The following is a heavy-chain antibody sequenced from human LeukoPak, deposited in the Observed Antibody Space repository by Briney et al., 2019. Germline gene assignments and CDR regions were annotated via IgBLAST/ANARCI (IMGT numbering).Heavy chain of an antibody. Sequence: GGSLRLSCAASGFTFSYYSMNWVRQAPGKGLEWVANIKTDASEKYYADSVKGRFTISRDNAKMSLYLQMNSLRVEDTAVYYCAAYSTRNAREFQSWGQGTLVTVSS. J-gene: IGHJ1*01. CDR1: GFTFSYYS. D-gene: IGHD4-11*01. CDR3: AAYSTRNAREFQS. V-gene: IGHV3-7*01. CDR2: IKTDASEK.